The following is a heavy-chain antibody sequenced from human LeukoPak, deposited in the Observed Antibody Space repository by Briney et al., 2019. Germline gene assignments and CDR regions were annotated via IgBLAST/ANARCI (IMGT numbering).Heavy chain of an antibody. V-gene: IGHV1-3*02. CDR1: GYTFTSYA. D-gene: IGHD1-26*01. J-gene: IGHJ4*02. CDR2: SNAGNGNT. Sequence: EASVKVSCKASGYTFTSYAMHWVRQAPGQRLEWMGWSNAGNGNTKYSQEFQGRVTITRDTSASTAYMELSRLGSDDTAVYYCARELVGAEFDYWGQGSLVTVSS. CDR3: ARELVGAEFDY.